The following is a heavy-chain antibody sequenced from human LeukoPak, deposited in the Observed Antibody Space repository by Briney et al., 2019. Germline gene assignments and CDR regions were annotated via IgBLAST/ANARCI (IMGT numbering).Heavy chain of an antibody. CDR1: GYTFTSYG. J-gene: IGHJ6*03. D-gene: IGHD3-16*01. CDR2: ISAYNGNT. Sequence: ASVKVSCKAYGYTFTSYGINWLRQAPGQGPEWMGWISAYNGNTKYAQNLQGRVTMTTDTSTSTAYMELRSLRSDDTAVYYCARGVGDYVWGSEDYYYYMDVWGKGTTVTVSS. V-gene: IGHV1-18*01. CDR3: ARGVGDYVWGSEDYYYYMDV.